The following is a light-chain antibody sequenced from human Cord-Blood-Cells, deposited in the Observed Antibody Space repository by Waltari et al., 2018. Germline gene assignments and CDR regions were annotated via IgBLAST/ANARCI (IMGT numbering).Light chain of an antibody. V-gene: IGKV4-1*01. CDR1: QSVLYSSNNKNY. CDR3: QQYYSTPPT. J-gene: IGKJ1*01. Sequence: DLVFTHLPDSLAVALGERYNLTRTSTQSVLYSSNNKNYLAWYQQKPGQPPKLLIYWASTRESGVPDRFSGSGSGTDFTLTISSLQAEDVAVYYCQQYYSTPPTFGQGTKVEIK. CDR2: WAS.